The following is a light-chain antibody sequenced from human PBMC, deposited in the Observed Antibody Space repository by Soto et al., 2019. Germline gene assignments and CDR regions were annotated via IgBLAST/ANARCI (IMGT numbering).Light chain of an antibody. J-gene: IGKJ1*01. CDR1: QSVDSTF. Sequence: EVVLTQSQGSLSLSPGQRATLSCRASQSVDSTFFAWYQKKPGQAPRLLIYGASKRATGIPDRFSGSGSGTDFTLIISRLEPEDFALYYCQQYMSSVTFGQGTKVEIK. CDR3: QQYMSSVT. V-gene: IGKV3-20*01. CDR2: GAS.